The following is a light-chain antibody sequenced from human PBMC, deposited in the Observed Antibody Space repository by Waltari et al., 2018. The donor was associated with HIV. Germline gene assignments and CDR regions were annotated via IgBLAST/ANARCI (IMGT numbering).Light chain of an antibody. CDR3: ASYTANDTVM. CDR1: DSDFGYNF. CDR2: KVD. V-gene: IGLV2-14*01. Sequence: SGLTQPASVSGFPGQSITISCTGADSDFGYNFVSWYHQHPGKVPKVILSKVDSRASGVSDRFSGSKSGNTASLTISGLRTEDEGVYFCASYTANDTVMFAGGTTVTVL. J-gene: IGLJ3*02.